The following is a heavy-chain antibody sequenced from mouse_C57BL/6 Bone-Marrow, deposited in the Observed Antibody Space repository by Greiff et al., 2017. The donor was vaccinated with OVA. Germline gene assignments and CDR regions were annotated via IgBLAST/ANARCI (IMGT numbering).Heavy chain of an antibody. CDR2: INYDGSST. D-gene: IGHD2-4*01. J-gene: IGHJ1*03. CDR3: AIYYDYDDWYVDV. Sequence: EVKLVESEGGLVQPGSSLKLSCTASGFTFSDYYMAWVRQVPEKGLEWVANINYDGSSTYYLDSLKSRFIISRYNAKNILYLQMSSLKSEDTATYYCAIYYDYDDWYVDVWGTGTTVTVSS. V-gene: IGHV5-16*01. CDR1: GFTFSDYY.